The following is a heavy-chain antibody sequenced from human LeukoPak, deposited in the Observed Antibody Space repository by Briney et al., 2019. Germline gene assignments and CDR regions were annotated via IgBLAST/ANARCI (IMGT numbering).Heavy chain of an antibody. CDR3: ARGREIYYDSSGSEY. D-gene: IGHD3-22*01. V-gene: IGHV4-34*01. CDR1: GASFSGYY. CDR2: INHSGST. J-gene: IGHJ4*02. Sequence: PSETLSLTCAVYGASFSGYYWSWIRQPPGKGLEWIGEINHSGSTNYNPSLKSRVTISVDTSKNQFSLKLSSVTAADTAVYYCARGREIYYDSSGSEYWGQGTLVTVSS.